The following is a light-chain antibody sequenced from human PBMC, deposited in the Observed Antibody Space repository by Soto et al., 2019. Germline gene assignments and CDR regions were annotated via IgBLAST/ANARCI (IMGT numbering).Light chain of an antibody. CDR2: ASS. Sequence: DIQMTQSPSSLSTSVGDRVTITCRASQAISIYLAWYQQKPGKVPKLLIYASSTLQSGVPSRFSGSGSGTDVTLTISSLQPEDGSTYYCQKYNSAPPTFGQGTKVEIK. CDR1: QAISIY. CDR3: QKYNSAPPT. V-gene: IGKV1-27*01. J-gene: IGKJ1*01.